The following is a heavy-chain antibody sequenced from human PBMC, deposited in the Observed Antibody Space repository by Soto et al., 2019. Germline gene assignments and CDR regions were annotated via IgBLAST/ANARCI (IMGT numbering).Heavy chain of an antibody. Sequence: PGGSLRLSCAASGFTFRSYAMNWVRQTQEKGLEWVSSISSTSTYTHYADSVKGRFTISRGNANNSLFLQMNSLRAEDTAIYYCARDLELAGNYWGQGALVTVSS. CDR3: ARDLELAGNY. V-gene: IGHV3-21*01. J-gene: IGHJ4*02. D-gene: IGHD6-19*01. CDR1: GFTFRSYA. CDR2: ISSTSTYT.